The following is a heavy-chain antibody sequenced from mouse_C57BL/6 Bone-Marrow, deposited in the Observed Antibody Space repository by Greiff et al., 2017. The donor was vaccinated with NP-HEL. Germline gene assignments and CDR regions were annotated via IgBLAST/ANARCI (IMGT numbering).Heavy chain of an antibody. V-gene: IGHV1-50*01. Sequence: QVQLQQPGAELVKPGASVKLSCKASGYTFTSYWMQWVKQRPGQGLEWIGEIDPSDSYTNYNQKFKGKATLTVDTSSSTAYMQLSSLTSEDSAVYYCANHYSNSSGAWFAYWGQGTLVTVSA. CDR3: ANHYSNSSGAWFAY. J-gene: IGHJ3*01. D-gene: IGHD2-5*01. CDR2: IDPSDSYT. CDR1: GYTFTSYW.